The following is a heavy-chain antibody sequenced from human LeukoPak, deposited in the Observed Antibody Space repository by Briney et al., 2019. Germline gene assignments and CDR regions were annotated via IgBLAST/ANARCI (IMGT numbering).Heavy chain of an antibody. J-gene: IGHJ6*02. CDR2: INHSGST. V-gene: IGHV4-34*01. D-gene: IGHD1-14*01. CDR3: ARGGNGMDV. Sequence: PSETLSLTCAVYGGFFSGYYWSWIRQPPGKGLEWIGEINHSGSTNYNPSLKSRVTISVDTSKNQFSLKLSSVTAADTAVYYCARGGNGMDVWGQGTTVTVSS. CDR1: GGFFSGYY.